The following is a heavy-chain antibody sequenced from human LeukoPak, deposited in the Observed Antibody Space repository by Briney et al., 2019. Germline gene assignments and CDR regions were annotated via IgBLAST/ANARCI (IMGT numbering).Heavy chain of an antibody. V-gene: IGHV3-9*01. J-gene: IGHJ4*02. CDR3: AINGGGDSGYGNFDY. CDR2: ISWNSDNI. Sequence: GRSLRLSCAVSGFTFDDYVMHWVRQVPGKGLEWVSGISWNSDNIGYADSVKGRFTTSRDNAKNSLYLRMNSLRADDTALYYCAINGGGDSGYGNFDYWGQGTLVTVSS. D-gene: IGHD5-12*01. CDR1: GFTFDDYV.